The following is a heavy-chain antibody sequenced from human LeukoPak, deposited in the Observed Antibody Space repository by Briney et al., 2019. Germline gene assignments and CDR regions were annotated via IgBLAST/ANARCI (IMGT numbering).Heavy chain of an antibody. Sequence: GGSLRLSCAASGFTFSSYAMSWVRQAPGKWLEWVSAISGSGGSTYYADSVKGRFTISRDNSKNTLYLQMNSLRAEDTAVYYCAKGIAARPGYFDYWGQGTLVTVSS. CDR3: AKGIAARPGYFDY. CDR2: ISGSGGST. CDR1: GFTFSSYA. D-gene: IGHD6-6*01. V-gene: IGHV3-23*01. J-gene: IGHJ4*02.